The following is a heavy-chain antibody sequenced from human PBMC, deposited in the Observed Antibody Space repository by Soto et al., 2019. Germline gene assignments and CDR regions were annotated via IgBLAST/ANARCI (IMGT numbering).Heavy chain of an antibody. CDR3: SRAVTWGLDV. V-gene: IGHV3-48*01. Sequence: EVQLVESGGGLVQPGGSLRLSCAASGFTFSLYSMSWVRQAQGKGLECVSYISRSSTGIHYADSVKGRFTISRDDATNSMQMQMNSLRVGDKAVYYCSRAVTWGLDVWGQGNTVSISS. D-gene: IGHD3-10*01. CDR1: GFTFSLYS. J-gene: IGHJ6*02. CDR2: ISRSSTGI.